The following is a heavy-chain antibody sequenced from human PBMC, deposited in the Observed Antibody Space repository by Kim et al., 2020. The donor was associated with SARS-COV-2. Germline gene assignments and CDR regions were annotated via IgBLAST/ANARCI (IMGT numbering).Heavy chain of an antibody. CDR1: GGSISSGGYY. J-gene: IGHJ4*02. D-gene: IGHD6-13*01. CDR2: IYYSGST. Sequence: SETLSLTCTVSGGSISSGGYYWSWIRQHPGKGLEWIGYIYYSGSTYYNPSLKSRVTLSVDTSKNQFSLKLSSVTAADTAVYYCARGQQLEDYFDYWGQGTLVTVSS. CDR3: ARGQQLEDYFDY. V-gene: IGHV4-31*03.